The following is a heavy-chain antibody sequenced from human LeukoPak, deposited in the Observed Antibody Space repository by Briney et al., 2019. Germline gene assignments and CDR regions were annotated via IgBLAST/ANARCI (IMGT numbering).Heavy chain of an antibody. CDR3: ARFSGSYSRDAFDI. Sequence: ASVKVSCKASGYTFTSYGISWVRRAPGQGLEWMGWISAYNGNTNYAQKLQGRVTMTTDTSTSTAYMELRSLRSDDTAVYYCARFSGSYSRDAFDIWGQGTMVTVSS. D-gene: IGHD1-26*01. V-gene: IGHV1-18*01. CDR2: ISAYNGNT. J-gene: IGHJ3*02. CDR1: GYTFTSYG.